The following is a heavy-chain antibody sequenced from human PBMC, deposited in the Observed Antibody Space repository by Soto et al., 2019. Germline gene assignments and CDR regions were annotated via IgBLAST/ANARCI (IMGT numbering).Heavy chain of an antibody. CDR2: ISSSSSTI. CDR1: GFTFSSYS. D-gene: IGHD6-6*01. V-gene: IGHV3-48*02. Sequence: EVQLVESGGGLVQPGGSLRLSCAASGFTFSSYSMNWVRQAPGKGLEWVSYISSSSSTIYYADSVKGRFTISRDNAKNSFYLQMNSLRDEATAVYYCARTEYSSSSYGMDVWGQGTTVTVSS. J-gene: IGHJ6*02. CDR3: ARTEYSSSSYGMDV.